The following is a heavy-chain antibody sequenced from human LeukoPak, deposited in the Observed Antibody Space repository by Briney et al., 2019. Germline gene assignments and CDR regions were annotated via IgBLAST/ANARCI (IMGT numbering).Heavy chain of an antibody. Sequence: GGSLRLSCAASGFTFSSYGMHWVRQAPGKGLEWVAVISYDGSNKYYADSVKGRFTISRDNSKNTLYLQMSSLRAEDTAVYYCAKGLWYDSSGYFDYWGQGTLVTVSS. V-gene: IGHV3-30*18. CDR2: ISYDGSNK. D-gene: IGHD3-22*01. CDR1: GFTFSSYG. CDR3: AKGLWYDSSGYFDY. J-gene: IGHJ4*02.